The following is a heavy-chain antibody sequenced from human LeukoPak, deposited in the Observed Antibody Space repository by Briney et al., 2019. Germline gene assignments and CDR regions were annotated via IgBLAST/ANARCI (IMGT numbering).Heavy chain of an antibody. CDR1: GGSISTYY. CDR3: ARMIGPYYCDY. CDR2: IYHSGSTEYSGST. D-gene: IGHD3-22*01. Sequence: SETLSLTCTVSGGSISTYYWSWIRQPPGQGLEWIGYIYHSGSTEYSGSTKYNPSLGRRVTISVDMSKNQFSLKLSSVTAADTAVYYCARMIGPYYCDYWGQGTLVTVSS. V-gene: IGHV4-59*01. J-gene: IGHJ4*02.